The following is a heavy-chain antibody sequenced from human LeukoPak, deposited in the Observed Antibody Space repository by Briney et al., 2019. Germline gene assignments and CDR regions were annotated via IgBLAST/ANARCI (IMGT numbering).Heavy chain of an antibody. Sequence: SETLSLTCTVSGGSISSGSYYWSWIRQPAGKGLEWIGRIYTSGSTNYNPSLKSRVTISVDTSKNQFSLKLSSVTAADTAVYYCARGITITTRADYFDYWGQGTLVTVSS. J-gene: IGHJ4*02. D-gene: IGHD3-22*01. CDR2: IYTSGST. V-gene: IGHV4-61*02. CDR3: ARGITITTRADYFDY. CDR1: GGSISSGSYY.